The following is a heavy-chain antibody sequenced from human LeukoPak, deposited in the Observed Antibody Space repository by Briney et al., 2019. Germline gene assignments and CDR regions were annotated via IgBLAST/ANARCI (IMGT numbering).Heavy chain of an antibody. Sequence: ASVKVSCTASGYTFTAYYMHWVRQAPGQGLEWMGWINPHSGGTNYAQKFQGRVTMTGDTSISTAYMELSRLSSDDTAVYYCARVGRGYSYGFFDYWGQGALVTVSS. J-gene: IGHJ4*02. CDR2: INPHSGGT. CDR1: GYTFTAYY. V-gene: IGHV1-2*02. D-gene: IGHD5-18*01. CDR3: ARVGRGYSYGFFDY.